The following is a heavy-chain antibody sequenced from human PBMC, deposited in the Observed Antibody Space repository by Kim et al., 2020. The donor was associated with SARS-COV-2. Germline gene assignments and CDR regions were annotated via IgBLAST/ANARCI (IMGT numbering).Heavy chain of an antibody. Sequence: GGSLRLSCAASGFTFSNAWMSWVRQAPGKGLEWVGRIKSKTDGGTTDYAAPVKGRFTISRDDSKNTLYLQMNSLKTEDTAVYYCTTGSIYDFWSGYWGGAFDIWGQRTMVTVSS. J-gene: IGHJ3*02. CDR2: IKSKTDGGTT. V-gene: IGHV3-15*01. CDR1: GFTFSNAW. D-gene: IGHD3-3*01. CDR3: TTGSIYDFWSGYWGGAFDI.